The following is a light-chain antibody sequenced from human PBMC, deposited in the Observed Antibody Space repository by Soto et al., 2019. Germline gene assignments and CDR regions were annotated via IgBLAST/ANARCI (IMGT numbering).Light chain of an antibody. CDR1: QTVTSNY. J-gene: IGKJ3*01. CDR2: GAS. CDR3: QQYGGSPFT. Sequence: EIELTQSPGTLSLSPGERVTLSCRASQTVTSNYLGWYQQKPGQAPRLLIYGASNRATGVPDWFSVSGSGTDFTLTISRLEPDDFVVYYCQQYGGSPFTFGPGTTVDI. V-gene: IGKV3-20*01.